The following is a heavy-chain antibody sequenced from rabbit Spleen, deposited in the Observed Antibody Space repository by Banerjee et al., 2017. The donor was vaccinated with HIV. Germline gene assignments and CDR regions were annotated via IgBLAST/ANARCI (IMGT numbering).Heavy chain of an antibody. CDR1: GFSFSDRDV. Sequence: QEQLVESGGGLVQPEGSLTLTCKASGFSFSDRDVMCWVRRAPGKGLEWIACINAATGKPVYATWAKGRFTISRTSSTTVTLRMTGLTAADRATYFCARDLVGVIGWNFYLWGQGTLVTV. V-gene: IGHV1S45*01. CDR2: INAATGKP. J-gene: IGHJ4*01. CDR3: ARDLVGVIGWNFYL. D-gene: IGHD1-1*01.